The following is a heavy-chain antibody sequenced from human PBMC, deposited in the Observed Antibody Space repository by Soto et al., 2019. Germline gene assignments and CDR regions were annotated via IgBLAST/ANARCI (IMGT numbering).Heavy chain of an antibody. V-gene: IGHV3-74*01. CDR3: ARGVRNYYALDV. J-gene: IGHJ6*02. CDR2: IKTDGSTI. CDR1: GFTFSSHW. Sequence: EVQLVESGGGLVQPGGSLRLSCAASGFTFSSHWMHWIRQAPGKGLVWVSRIKTDGSTINYGDSVKGRFSISRDNAKNTVYLQMNSLRAGDTAVYYCARGVRNYYALDVWGRGTMVTVSS.